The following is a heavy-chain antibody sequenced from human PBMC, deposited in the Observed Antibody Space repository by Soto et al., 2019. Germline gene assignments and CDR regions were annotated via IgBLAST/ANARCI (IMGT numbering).Heavy chain of an antibody. Sequence: QMQLVESGGGVVQPGRSLRLSCAASGFTFSSYGMHWVRQAPGKGLEWVAVISYDGSNKYYADSVKGRFTISRDNSKNTLYLQMNSLRAEDTAVYYCAKLSSNDYGDLYFDYWGQGTLVTVSS. CDR2: ISYDGSNK. CDR3: AKLSSNDYGDLYFDY. D-gene: IGHD4-17*01. J-gene: IGHJ4*02. CDR1: GFTFSSYG. V-gene: IGHV3-30*18.